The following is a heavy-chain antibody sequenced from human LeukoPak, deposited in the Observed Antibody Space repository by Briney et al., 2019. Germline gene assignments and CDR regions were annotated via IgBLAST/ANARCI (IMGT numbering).Heavy chain of an antibody. CDR1: GFTFSSYS. CDR2: ISSSSSTI. CDR3: ARDSKYFGDTAMVLGYYMDV. J-gene: IGHJ6*03. V-gene: IGHV3-48*01. D-gene: IGHD5-18*01. Sequence: PGGSLRLSCAASGFTFSSYSMNWVRQAPGKGLEWVSYISSSSSTIYYADSVKGRFTISRDNAKNSLYLQMNSLRAEDTAVYYCARDSKYFGDTAMVLGYYMDVWGKGTTVTVSS.